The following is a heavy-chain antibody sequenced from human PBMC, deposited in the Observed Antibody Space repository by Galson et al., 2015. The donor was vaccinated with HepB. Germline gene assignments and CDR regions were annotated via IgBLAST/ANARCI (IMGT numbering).Heavy chain of an antibody. J-gene: IGHJ6*02. D-gene: IGHD3-10*01. V-gene: IGHV6-1*01. CDR2: TYYRSKWDS. CDR3: TRVAHLGRGMNV. CDR1: GDSVSRDTVG. Sequence: CAISGDSVSRDTVGWNWIRQSPSRGLERLGRTYYRSKWDSDYAISVKSRIIINADSSTNQFFLQLNSVIPEDTAVFYCTRVAHLGRGMNVWGQGTAVTVSS.